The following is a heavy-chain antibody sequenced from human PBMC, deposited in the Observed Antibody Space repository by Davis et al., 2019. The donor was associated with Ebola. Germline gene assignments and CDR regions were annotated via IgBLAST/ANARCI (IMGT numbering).Heavy chain of an antibody. Sequence: GESLKISCAASGFTFSCYAMSWVRQAPGKGLGWVAVISYDGSNKYYADSVKGRFTISRDNSKNTLYLQMNSLRADDTAVYYCAKQRGVGAIDYDYWGRGTVVTVSS. CDR2: ISYDGSNK. J-gene: IGHJ4*02. CDR3: AKQRGVGAIDYDY. V-gene: IGHV3-30*18. D-gene: IGHD1-26*01. CDR1: GFTFSCYA.